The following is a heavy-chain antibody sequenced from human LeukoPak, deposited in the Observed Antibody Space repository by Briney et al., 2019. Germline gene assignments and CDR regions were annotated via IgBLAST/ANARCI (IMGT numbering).Heavy chain of an antibody. J-gene: IGHJ2*01. CDR1: GGSISSYY. D-gene: IGHD4-17*01. CDR3: ARLSNAYGDYAGYWYFDL. Sequence: PSETLSLTCTVSGGSISSYYWSWIRQPAGKGLEWIGRIYTSGSTNYNPSLKSRVTMSVDTSKNQFSLKLSSVTAADTAVYYCARLSNAYGDYAGYWYFDLWGRGTLVTVSS. V-gene: IGHV4-4*07. CDR2: IYTSGST.